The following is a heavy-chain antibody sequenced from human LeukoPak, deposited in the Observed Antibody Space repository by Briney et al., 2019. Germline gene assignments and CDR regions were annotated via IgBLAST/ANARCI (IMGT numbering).Heavy chain of an antibody. CDR3: AKGRSIAARGFMVDY. CDR1: GFTFTSYS. Sequence: PGGSLRLSCAASGFTFTSYSMSWVRQAPGKGLEWVSAISGSGGSTYYADSVKGRFTISRDNSKNTLYLQMNSLRAEDTAVYYCAKGRSIAARGFMVDYWGQGTLVTVSS. J-gene: IGHJ4*02. CDR2: ISGSGGST. D-gene: IGHD6-6*01. V-gene: IGHV3-23*01.